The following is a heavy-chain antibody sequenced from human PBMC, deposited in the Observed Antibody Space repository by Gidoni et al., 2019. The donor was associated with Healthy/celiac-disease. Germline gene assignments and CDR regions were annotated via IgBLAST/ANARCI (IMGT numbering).Heavy chain of an antibody. Sequence: QVQLVQSGAEVKKPGASVKVSCKASGYTFTSYGISWVRQAPGQGLEWMGWISAYNGNTNYAQKLQGRVTMTTDTSTSTAYMELRSLRSGDTAVYYCARDYSGSMTTVTTGYFDYWGQGTLVTVSS. J-gene: IGHJ4*02. CDR1: GYTFTSYG. CDR3: ARDYSGSMTTVTTGYFDY. V-gene: IGHV1-18*01. D-gene: IGHD4-17*01. CDR2: ISAYNGNT.